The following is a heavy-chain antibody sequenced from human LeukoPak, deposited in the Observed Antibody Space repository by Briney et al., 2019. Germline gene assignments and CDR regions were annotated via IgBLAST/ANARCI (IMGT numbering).Heavy chain of an antibody. Sequence: ASVKVSCKASGYTFTNYYMHWVRQAPGQGLELMGVINPSGGSTSYAQKFQGRVTLTRDMSTSTVYMELSSLRSEDTAVYYCARLKRGIGAAGTSLRGWFDPWGQGTLVTVSS. J-gene: IGHJ5*02. V-gene: IGHV1-46*01. CDR3: ARLKRGIGAAGTSLRGWFDP. CDR2: INPSGGST. D-gene: IGHD6-13*01. CDR1: GYTFTNYY.